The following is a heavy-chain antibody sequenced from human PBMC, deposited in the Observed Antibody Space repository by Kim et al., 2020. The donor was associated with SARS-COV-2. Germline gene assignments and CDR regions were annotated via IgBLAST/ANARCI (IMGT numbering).Heavy chain of an antibody. CDR3: AKDSRLGGYYYYYGMDV. CDR2: ISWDGGST. Sequence: GGSLRLSCAASGFTFDDYTMHWVRQAPRKGLEWVSLISWDGGSTYYADSVKGRFTISRDNSKNSLYLQMNSLRTEDTALYYCAKDSRLGGYYYYYGMDVWGQGTTVTVSS. V-gene: IGHV3-43*01. CDR1: GFTFDDYT. D-gene: IGHD1-26*01. J-gene: IGHJ6*02.